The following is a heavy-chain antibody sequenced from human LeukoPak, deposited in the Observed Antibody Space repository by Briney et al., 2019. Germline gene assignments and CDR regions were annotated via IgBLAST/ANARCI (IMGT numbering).Heavy chain of an antibody. Sequence: GGSLRLSCAASGFTFSTYSMNWVRQAPGKGLEWVSSITSSSSYKYYADSVKGRFTISRYNAKNSLYLQMNSLRAEDTAVYYCARGDKSSGWYFFDYWGQGTLVTVSS. CDR3: ARGDKSSGWYFFDY. J-gene: IGHJ4*02. CDR2: ITSSSSYK. CDR1: GFTFSTYS. D-gene: IGHD6-19*01. V-gene: IGHV3-21*01.